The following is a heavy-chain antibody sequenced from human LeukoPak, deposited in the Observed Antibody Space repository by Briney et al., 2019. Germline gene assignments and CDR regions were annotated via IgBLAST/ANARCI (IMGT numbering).Heavy chain of an antibody. CDR1: GFTFDDYG. D-gene: IGHD3-10*01. J-gene: IGHJ4*02. CDR2: INWNGGST. V-gene: IGHV3-20*04. CDR3: ARAGSGSYGETYYFDY. Sequence: EGSLRLSCAASGFTFDDYGMSWVRQAPGKGLEWVSGINWNGGSTGYADSVKGRFTISRDNAKNSLYLQMNSLRAEDTALYYCARAGSGSYGETYYFDYWGQGTLVTVSS.